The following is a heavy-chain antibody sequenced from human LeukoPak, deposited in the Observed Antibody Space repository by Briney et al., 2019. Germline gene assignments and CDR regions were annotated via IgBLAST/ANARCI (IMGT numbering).Heavy chain of an antibody. CDR1: GGSISSSSYY. CDR3: ARQAPKDYAIDY. CDR2: IYYSGST. Sequence: PSETLSLTCTVSGGSISSSSYYWGWIRQPPGKGLEWIGSIYYSGSTYYNPSLKSRVTISVDTSKNQFSLKLSSVTAADTAVYYCARQAPKDYAIDYWGQGTLVTVSP. D-gene: IGHD4-17*01. J-gene: IGHJ4*02. V-gene: IGHV4-39*01.